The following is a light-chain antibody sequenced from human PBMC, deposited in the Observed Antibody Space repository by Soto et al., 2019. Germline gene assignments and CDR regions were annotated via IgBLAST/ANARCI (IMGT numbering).Light chain of an antibody. V-gene: IGLV2-11*01. Sequence: ALTQPRSVSGSPGQSVTISCTGTSIDVGDSDFVSWYQQHPGKAPKLMIYVVTKRPSGVPDRFSGSKSGASASLAITGLQAEDEADYYCQSYDTSLSGYVFGTGTKVTVL. CDR1: SIDVGDSDF. J-gene: IGLJ1*01. CDR2: VVT. CDR3: QSYDTSLSGYV.